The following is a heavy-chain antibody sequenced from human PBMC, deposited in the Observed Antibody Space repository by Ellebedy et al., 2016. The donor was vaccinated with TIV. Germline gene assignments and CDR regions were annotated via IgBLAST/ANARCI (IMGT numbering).Heavy chain of an antibody. CDR3: ASHGPGSGSYYFDY. Sequence: AASVKVSCKASGGTFSSYAISRVGQPPRQGLEWMGTSIPILGIANSAQKFQGRVTITADKSTSTAYMELSSLRSEDTAVYYCASHGPGSGSYYFDYWGQGTLVTVSS. CDR2: SIPILGIA. CDR1: GGTFSSYA. J-gene: IGHJ4*02. D-gene: IGHD3-10*01. V-gene: IGHV1-69*04.